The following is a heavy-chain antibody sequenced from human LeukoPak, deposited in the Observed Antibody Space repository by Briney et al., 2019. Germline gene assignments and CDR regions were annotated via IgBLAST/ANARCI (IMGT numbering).Heavy chain of an antibody. D-gene: IGHD2-2*01. V-gene: IGHV4-59*01. Sequence: ASETLSLTCTVSGGSISSYYWSWIRQPPGKGLEWIGYIYYSGSTNYNPSLKSRVTISVDTSKNQFSLKLSSVTAADTAVYYCARGGCSSTSCPGAYYYYMDVWGKGTTVTVSS. J-gene: IGHJ6*03. CDR1: GGSISSYY. CDR3: ARGGCSSTSCPGAYYYYMDV. CDR2: IYYSGST.